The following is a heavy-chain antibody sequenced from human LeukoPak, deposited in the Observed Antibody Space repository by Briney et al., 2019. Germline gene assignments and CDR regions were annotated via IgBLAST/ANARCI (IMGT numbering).Heavy chain of an antibody. Sequence: PSETLSLTCTVSGGSVSSGSYYWSWVRQPPGKGLEWIGYIYYSGSTNYNPSLRGRVTISVDTSKNQFSLKLSSVTAADTAVYYCARVGYFDWLLDYWGQGTLVTVSS. CDR3: ARVGYFDWLLDY. CDR1: GGSVSSGSYY. CDR2: IYYSGST. J-gene: IGHJ4*02. D-gene: IGHD3-9*01. V-gene: IGHV4-61*01.